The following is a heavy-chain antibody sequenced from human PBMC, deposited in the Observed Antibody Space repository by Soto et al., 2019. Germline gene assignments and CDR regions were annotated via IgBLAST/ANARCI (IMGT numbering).Heavy chain of an antibody. J-gene: IGHJ4*02. Sequence: ASVKVSCKASGYTFTSYAISWVRQAPGQGLEWMGGIIPIFGTANYAQKFQGRVTITADESTSTAYMELRSLRSDDTAVYYCARGPVDIVATIGYYFDYWGQGTLVTVSS. CDR1: GYTFTSYA. V-gene: IGHV1-69*13. D-gene: IGHD5-12*01. CDR2: IIPIFGTA. CDR3: ARGPVDIVATIGYYFDY.